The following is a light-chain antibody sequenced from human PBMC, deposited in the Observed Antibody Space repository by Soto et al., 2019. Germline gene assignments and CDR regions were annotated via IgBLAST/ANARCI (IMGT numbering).Light chain of an antibody. V-gene: IGKV3-11*01. CDR3: HHRDDWLFT. J-gene: IGKJ3*01. CDR2: DSA. CDR1: QSVRSY. Sequence: IVLTQVPATLSLSPGERATLSCGASQSVRSYLAWYQQKPGQAPRLLIYDSANRAPGVPSRFRGSGSGTAFTLTIDSLEPEDSEIYYCHHRDDWLFTFGPGTRVEVK.